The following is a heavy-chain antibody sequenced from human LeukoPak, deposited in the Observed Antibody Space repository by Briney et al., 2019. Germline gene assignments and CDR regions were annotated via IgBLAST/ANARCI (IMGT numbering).Heavy chain of an antibody. D-gene: IGHD3-10*01. CDR1: GDSVSSNSAA. J-gene: IGHJ6*04. V-gene: IGHV6-1*01. CDR2: TYYRSKWYN. CDR3: ARELLWFGELLCMDV. Sequence: SQTLSLTCAISGDSVSSNSAAWNWIRQSPSRGLEWLGRTYYRSKWYNDYAVSVKSRITINPDTSRNQFSLQLNSVTPEGTAVYYCARELLWFGELLCMDVWGKGTTVTVSS.